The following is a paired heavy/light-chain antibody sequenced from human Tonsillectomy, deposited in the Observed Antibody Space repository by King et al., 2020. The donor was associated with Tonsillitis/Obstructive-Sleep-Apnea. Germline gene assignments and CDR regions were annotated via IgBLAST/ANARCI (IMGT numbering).Heavy chain of an antibody. CDR3: ARIGDLRYCSGGSCYSPPPPIDY. Sequence: QVQLVQSGAEVKKPGASVKVSCKASGYTFTSYGISWVRQAPGQGLEWMGWISAYNGNTNYAQKLQGRVTMTTDTSTSTAYMELRSLRSDDTAVYYCARIGDLRYCSGGSCYSPPPPIDYWGQGTLVTVSS. V-gene: IGHV1-18*01. J-gene: IGHJ4*02. D-gene: IGHD2-15*01. CDR2: ISAYNGNT. CDR1: GYTFTSYG.
Light chain of an antibody. V-gene: IGLV6-57*02. CDR1: SGSIASNY. J-gene: IGLJ3*02. CDR2: EDN. Sequence: NFMLTQPHSVSESPGKTVTISCTGSSGSIASNYVQWYQQRPGSAPTTVIYEDNQRPSGVPDRFSGSIDSSSNSASLTISGLKTEDEADYYCQSYDSSNQGVFGGGTKLTVL. CDR3: QSYDSSNQGV.